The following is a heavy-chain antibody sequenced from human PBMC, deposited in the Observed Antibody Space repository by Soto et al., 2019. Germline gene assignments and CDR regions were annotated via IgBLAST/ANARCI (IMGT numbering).Heavy chain of an antibody. D-gene: IGHD2-2*02. CDR3: ARPDSLYQNYGMDV. V-gene: IGHV4-39*01. Sequence: QLQLQESGPGLVKPSETLSLTCTVSGGSISSSSYYWGWIRQPPGKGLEWIGSIYYSGSTYYNPSLKSRVTISVDTSKNQFSLKLSSVTAADTAVYYCARPDSLYQNYGMDVWGQGTTVTVSS. CDR2: IYYSGST. J-gene: IGHJ6*02. CDR1: GGSISSSSYY.